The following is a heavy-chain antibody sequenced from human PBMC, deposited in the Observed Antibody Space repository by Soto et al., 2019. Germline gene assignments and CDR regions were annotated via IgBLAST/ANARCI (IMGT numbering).Heavy chain of an antibody. CDR3: ARVGSSGWSPDY. V-gene: IGHV4-59*11. J-gene: IGHJ4*02. Sequence: SETLSLTCTVSGGSISGHYWIWIRQSPGTGLEWIGYIFYSGSTNYNPSLKSRVTLSADTSKNQFSLRLSSVTAADTAVYYCARVGSSGWSPDYWGQGTLVTVSS. CDR1: GGSISGHY. D-gene: IGHD6-19*01. CDR2: IFYSGST.